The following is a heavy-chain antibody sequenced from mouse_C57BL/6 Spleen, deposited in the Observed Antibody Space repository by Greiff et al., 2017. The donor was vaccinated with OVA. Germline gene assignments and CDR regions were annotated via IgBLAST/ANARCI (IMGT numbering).Heavy chain of an antibody. D-gene: IGHD4-1*01. CDR2: ISNGGGST. J-gene: IGHJ4*01. CDR1: GFTFSDYY. Sequence: EVQGVESGGGLVQPGGSLKLSCAASGFTFSDYYMYWVRQTPEKRLEWVAYISNGGGSTYYPDTVKGRFTISRDNAKNTLYLQMSRLKSEDTAMYYCARHNWERAMDYWGQGTSVTVSS. V-gene: IGHV5-12*01. CDR3: ARHNWERAMDY.